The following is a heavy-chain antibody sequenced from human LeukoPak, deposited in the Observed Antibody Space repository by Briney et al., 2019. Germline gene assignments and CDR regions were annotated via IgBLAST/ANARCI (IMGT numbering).Heavy chain of an antibody. D-gene: IGHD1-26*01. CDR3: ASIVGATALDY. CDR2: INHSGST. V-gene: IGHV4-34*01. CDR1: GGSSSGYY. J-gene: IGHJ4*02. Sequence: SETLSLTCAVYGGSSSGYYWSWIRQPPGKGLEWIGEINHSGSTNYNPSLKSRATISVDTSKNQFSLRLSSVTAADTAVYYCASIVGATALDYRGQGTLVTVSS.